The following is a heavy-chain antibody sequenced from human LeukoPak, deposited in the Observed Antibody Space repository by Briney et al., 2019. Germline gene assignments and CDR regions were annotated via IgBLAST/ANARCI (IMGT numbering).Heavy chain of an antibody. CDR3: AREDTGVAFDI. D-gene: IGHD2-8*01. V-gene: IGHV3-48*03. J-gene: IGHJ3*02. CDR2: ISGSGIK. CDR1: RFTFSSYE. Sequence: GGSLRLSCAASRFTFSSYEMNWVRQAPGKGLEWVSYISGSGIKHYADSVKGRFTISRDNAKNSLYLQMNSLRVEDTAVYYRAREDTGVAFDIWGQGTTVTV.